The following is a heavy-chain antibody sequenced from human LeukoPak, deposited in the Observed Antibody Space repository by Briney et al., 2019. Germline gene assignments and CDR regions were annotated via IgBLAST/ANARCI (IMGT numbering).Heavy chain of an antibody. CDR3: AKDRRSTSSSYEY. CDR1: GFAFDDYA. CDR2: ISWHSGII. J-gene: IGHJ4*02. V-gene: IGHV3-9*01. D-gene: IGHD2-2*01. Sequence: HAGGSLRLSCAASGFAFDDYAMHWVRQAPGKGLEWVSSISWHSGIIAYADSVQGRFTVSRDNAKNSLYLQMNSLRAEDTAFYYCAKDRRSTSSSYEYWGQGTLVTVSS.